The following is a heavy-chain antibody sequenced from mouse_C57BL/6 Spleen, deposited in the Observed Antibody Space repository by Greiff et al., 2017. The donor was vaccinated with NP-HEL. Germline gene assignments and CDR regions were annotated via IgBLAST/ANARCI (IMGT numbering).Heavy chain of an antibody. CDR2: ISYDGSN. V-gene: IGHV3-6*01. CDR3: ARDRTIDYDDVSFDY. CDR1: GYSITSGYY. J-gene: IGHJ2*01. Sequence: EVQVVESGPGLVKPSQSLSLTCSVTGYSITSGYYWNWIRQFPGNKLEWMGYISYDGSNNYNPSLKNRISITRDTSKNQFFLKLNSVTTEDTATYYCARDRTIDYDDVSFDYWGQGTTLTVSS. D-gene: IGHD2-4*01.